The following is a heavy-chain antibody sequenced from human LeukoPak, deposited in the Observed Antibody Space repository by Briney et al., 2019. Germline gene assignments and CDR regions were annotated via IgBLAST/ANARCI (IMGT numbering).Heavy chain of an antibody. Sequence: QPGGSLRLSCAASGFTFSSYWMSWVRQAPGKGLEWVANIKQDGSEKYYVDSVKGRFTISRDNAKNSLYLQMNSLRAEDTDVYYCARDEYGSGSPLLHWFDPWGQGTLVTVSS. CDR2: IKQDGSEK. CDR3: ARDEYGSGSPLLHWFDP. D-gene: IGHD3-10*01. J-gene: IGHJ5*02. CDR1: GFTFSSYW. V-gene: IGHV3-7*01.